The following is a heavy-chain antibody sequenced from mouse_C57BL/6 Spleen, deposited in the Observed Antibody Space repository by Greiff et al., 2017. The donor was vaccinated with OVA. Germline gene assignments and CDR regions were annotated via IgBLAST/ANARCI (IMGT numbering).Heavy chain of an antibody. V-gene: IGHV2-6-1*01. Sequence: VKLEESGPGLVAPSQSLSITCTVSGFSLTSYGVHWVRQPPGKGLEWLVVIWSDGSPTYNSALKSRLSISKDNSKSQVFLKMNSLQTDDTAMYYCARQFYDYDGGYYAMDYWGQGTSVTVSS. CDR1: GFSLTSYG. CDR2: IWSDGSP. J-gene: IGHJ4*01. D-gene: IGHD2-4*01. CDR3: ARQFYDYDGGYYAMDY.